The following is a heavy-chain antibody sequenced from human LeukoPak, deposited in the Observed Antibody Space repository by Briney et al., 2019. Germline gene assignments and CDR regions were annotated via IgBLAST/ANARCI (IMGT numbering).Heavy chain of an antibody. J-gene: IGHJ5*02. CDR2: IRSKANSYAT. Sequence: GGSLRLSCAASGFTFSGSAMHWVRQASGKGLEWVGRIRSKANSYATAYAASVKGRFTISRDDSKNTAYLQMNSLRAEDTAVYYCAKDLAIGPAAPGHWFDPWGQGTLVTVSS. D-gene: IGHD2-2*01. CDR3: AKDLAIGPAAPGHWFDP. V-gene: IGHV3-73*01. CDR1: GFTFSGSA.